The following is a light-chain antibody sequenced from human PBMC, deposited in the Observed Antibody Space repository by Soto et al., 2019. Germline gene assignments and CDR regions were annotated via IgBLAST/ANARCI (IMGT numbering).Light chain of an antibody. V-gene: IGKV3-20*01. CDR1: QSVSQY. CDR2: GAS. J-gene: IGKJ3*01. Sequence: EIVLTQSPGTLSWSLGERATLSCRASQSVSQYLAWYQQKPGQAPRLLIYGASSRANGIPDRFSGSGSGTDFTVTIKGLEPEDVAVYYCQQYATSARLTFGPGTNVDI. CDR3: QQYATSARLT.